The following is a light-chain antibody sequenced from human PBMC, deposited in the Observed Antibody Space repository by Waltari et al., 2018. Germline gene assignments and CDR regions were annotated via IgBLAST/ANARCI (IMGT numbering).Light chain of an antibody. CDR1: QRVSSN. CDR3: QNYDRAPWT. V-gene: IGKV3-15*01. Sequence: EIVMTQSPATLSVSPGERATLSCRASQRVSSNLAWYQQKPGQAPRLLIYGASTRATGIPARFSGSGSGTEFTLTISSLQSEDFASYYCQNYDRAPWTFGQGTKVEIK. CDR2: GAS. J-gene: IGKJ1*01.